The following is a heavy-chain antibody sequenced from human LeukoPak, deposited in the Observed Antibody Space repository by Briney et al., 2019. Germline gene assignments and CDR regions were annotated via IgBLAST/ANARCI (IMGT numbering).Heavy chain of an antibody. Sequence: SETLSLTCAVSGGSFSGYYWSWIRQPPGKGLEWIGEINHSGSTNYNPSLKSRVTISVDTSKNQFSLKLSSVTAADTAVYYCALTRGYSGYGYDYWGQGTLVTVSS. J-gene: IGHJ4*02. CDR3: ALTRGYSGYGYDY. CDR1: GGSFSGYY. CDR2: INHSGST. V-gene: IGHV4-34*01. D-gene: IGHD5-12*01.